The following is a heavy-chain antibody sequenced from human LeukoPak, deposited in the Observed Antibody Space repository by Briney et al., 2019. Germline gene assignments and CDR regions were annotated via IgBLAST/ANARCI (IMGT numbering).Heavy chain of an antibody. CDR3: ARVWGYDFRSGYPYYFDY. CDR2: IYSGGST. Sequence: GGSLRLSCAATGFTVSNNYMSWVRQAPGKGLEWVSVIYSGGSTYYADSVKGRFTISRDNSKNTLYLQMNSLRAEDTAVYYCARVWGYDFRSGYPYYFDYWGQGTLVTVSS. V-gene: IGHV3-66*02. CDR1: GFTVSNNY. D-gene: IGHD3-3*01. J-gene: IGHJ4*02.